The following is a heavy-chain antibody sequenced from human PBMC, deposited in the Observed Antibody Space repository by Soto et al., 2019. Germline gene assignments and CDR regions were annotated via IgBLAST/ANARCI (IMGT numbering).Heavy chain of an antibody. V-gene: IGHV1-18*01. Sequence: GASVKVSCKASGYTFTSYGISWVRQAPGQGLEWMGWISAYNGNTNYAQKLQGRVTMTTDTSTSTAYMELRSLRSDDTAVYYCARAGNRLAVAGRGPDYWGQGTLVTVSS. J-gene: IGHJ4*02. CDR3: ARAGNRLAVAGRGPDY. D-gene: IGHD6-19*01. CDR1: GYTFTSYG. CDR2: ISAYNGNT.